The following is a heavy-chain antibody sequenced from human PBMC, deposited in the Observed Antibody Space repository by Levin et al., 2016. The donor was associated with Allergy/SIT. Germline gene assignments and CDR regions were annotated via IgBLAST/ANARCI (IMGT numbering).Heavy chain of an antibody. CDR3: ARARKVITFGGVIGKHQGSLDY. V-gene: IGHV3-48*01. Sequence: WIRQPPGKGLEWVSYISSSSSTIYYADSVKGRFTISRDNAKNSLYLQMNSLRAEDTAVYYCARARKVITFGGVIGKHQGSLDYWGQGTLVTVSS. CDR2: ISSSSSTI. J-gene: IGHJ4*02. D-gene: IGHD3-16*02.